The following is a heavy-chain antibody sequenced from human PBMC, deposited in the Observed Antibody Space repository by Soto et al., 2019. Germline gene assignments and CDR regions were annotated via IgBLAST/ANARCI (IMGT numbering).Heavy chain of an antibody. D-gene: IGHD1-26*01. CDR3: AKYSGNYEHWFDP. V-gene: IGHV5-51*01. J-gene: IGHJ5*02. Sequence: GESLKISCKTSGYSFTNYWIGWVRQKPGKGLEWMGIIYPDDSDTKYSPSFQGQVTISADKSISTAYLQWSSLKTSDTAIYYCAKYSGNYEHWFDPWGKGTLVTVSS. CDR2: IYPDDSDT. CDR1: GYSFTNYW.